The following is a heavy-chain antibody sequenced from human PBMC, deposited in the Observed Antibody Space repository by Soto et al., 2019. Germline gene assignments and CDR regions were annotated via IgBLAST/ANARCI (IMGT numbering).Heavy chain of an antibody. CDR2: INPDTGGT. CDR1: GYTFTDSY. J-gene: IGHJ4*02. CDR3: AKKVNSGSGSQYFDY. D-gene: IGHD3-10*01. V-gene: IGHV1-2*02. Sequence: ASVKVSCKASGYTFTDSYIHWVRQAPGQGLEWMGWINPDTGGTDFAQRFQGRVTMTRDTSIRVAYMELSSLRAEDTAIYYGAKKVNSGSGSQYFDYWGQGTLVTVSS.